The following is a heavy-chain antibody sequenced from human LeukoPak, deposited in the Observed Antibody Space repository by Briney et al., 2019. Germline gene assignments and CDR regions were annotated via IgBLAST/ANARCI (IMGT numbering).Heavy chain of an antibody. CDR2: ISSRGDTI. CDR3: ATSAMVKIALDY. V-gene: IGHV3-48*03. J-gene: IGHJ4*02. Sequence: GGSLRLCCAASGFTFSSYEMNWVRQAPGKGLEWVSYISSRGDTIYYADSMKGRFTISRDNAKNSLYLQMSSLSAEDTAVYYCATSAMVKIALDYWGQGTLVTVSS. CDR1: GFTFSSYE. D-gene: IGHD5-18*01.